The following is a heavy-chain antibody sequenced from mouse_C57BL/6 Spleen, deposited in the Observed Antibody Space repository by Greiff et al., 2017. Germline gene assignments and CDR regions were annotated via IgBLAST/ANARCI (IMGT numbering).Heavy chain of an antibody. Sequence: VQLQQSGPELVKPGASVKISCKASGYSFTGYYMNWVKQSPEKSLEWIGEINPSTGGTTYNQKFKAKATLTVEKSSSTAYMQLKSLTSEDSAVYYCARTGISSWFAYWGQGTLVTVSA. D-gene: IGHD1-1*01. CDR3: ARTGISSWFAY. CDR1: GYSFTGYY. V-gene: IGHV1-42*01. J-gene: IGHJ3*01. CDR2: INPSTGGT.